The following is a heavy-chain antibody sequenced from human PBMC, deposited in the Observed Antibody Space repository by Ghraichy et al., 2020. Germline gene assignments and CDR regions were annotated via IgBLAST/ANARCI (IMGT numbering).Heavy chain of an antibody. CDR2: ISSSSSYI. J-gene: IGHJ4*02. CDR3: ARGSDFWSGYWENFDY. CDR1: GFTFSSYS. V-gene: IGHV3-21*01. D-gene: IGHD3-3*01. Sequence: GGSLRLSCAASGFTFSSYSMNWVRQAPGKGLEWVSSISSSSSYIYYADSVKGRFTISRDNAKNSLYLQMNSLRAEDTAVYYCARGSDFWSGYWENFDYWGQGTLVTVSS.